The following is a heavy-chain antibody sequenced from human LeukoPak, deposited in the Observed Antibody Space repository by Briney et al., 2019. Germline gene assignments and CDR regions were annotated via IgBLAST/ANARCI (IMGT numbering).Heavy chain of an antibody. V-gene: IGHV3-23*01. CDR1: GFTFSTYA. J-gene: IGHJ4*02. CDR2: IGATGVNT. Sequence: GGSLRLSCAASGFTFSTYAVHWVRQVPGRGLEWVSGIGATGVNTYYADSVRGRFTITRDNSKNTLYLQMNSLRAEDTAVYYCAKNSGSYYWVDFWGQGTLVTVSS. D-gene: IGHD1-26*01. CDR3: AKNSGSYYWVDF.